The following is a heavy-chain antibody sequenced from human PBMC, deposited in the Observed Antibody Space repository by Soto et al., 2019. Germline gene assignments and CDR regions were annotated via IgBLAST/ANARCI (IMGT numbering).Heavy chain of an antibody. Sequence: EVQLVESGGGLVQPGGSLRLSCAASGFTFSDHYMDWVRQAPGKGLEWVARSRNRVNSHTTEYAASVNGRFTISRDESKSSLYLQMNSLIIDDTAVYYCTRGLLGGAPSYAFHGMDVWGQGIMVTVSS. CDR3: TRGLLGGAPSYAFHGMDV. V-gene: IGHV3-72*01. J-gene: IGHJ6*01. CDR2: SRNRVNSHTT. CDR1: GFTFSDHY. D-gene: IGHD1-26*01.